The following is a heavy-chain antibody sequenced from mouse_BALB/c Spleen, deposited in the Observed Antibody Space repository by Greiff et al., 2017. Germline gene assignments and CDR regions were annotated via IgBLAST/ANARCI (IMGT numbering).Heavy chain of an antibody. J-gene: IGHJ1*01. Sequence: EVKLVESGGGLVQPGGSRKLSCAASGFTFSSFGMHWVRQAPEKGLEWVAYISSGSSTIYYADTVKGRFTISRDNPKNTLFLQMTSLRSEDTAMYYCARDYRYEWYFDVWGAGTTVTVSS. CDR3: ARDYRYEWYFDV. V-gene: IGHV5-17*02. CDR1: GFTFSSFG. CDR2: ISSGSSTI. D-gene: IGHD2-14*01.